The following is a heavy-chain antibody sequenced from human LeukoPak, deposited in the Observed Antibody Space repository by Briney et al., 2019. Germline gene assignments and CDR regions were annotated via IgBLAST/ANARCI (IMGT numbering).Heavy chain of an antibody. V-gene: IGHV1-18*04. J-gene: IGHJ4*02. CDR1: GYTFTGYY. CDR2: ISAYNGNT. CDR3: ARLSGVEMGTIDYFDY. D-gene: IGHD5-24*01. Sequence: ASVKVSCKASGYTFTGYYMHWVRQAPGQGLEWMGWISAYNGNTNYAQKLQGRVTMTTDTSTSTAYMELRSLRSDDTAMYYCARLSGVEMGTIDYFDYWGQGTLVTVSS.